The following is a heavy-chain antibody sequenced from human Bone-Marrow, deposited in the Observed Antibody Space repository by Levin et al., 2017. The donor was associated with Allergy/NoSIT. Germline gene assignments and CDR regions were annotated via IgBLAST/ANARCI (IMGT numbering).Heavy chain of an antibody. CDR2: INPNSGGT. V-gene: IGHV1-2*02. D-gene: IGHD3-22*01. Sequence: ASVKVSCKASGYTFTDYYMNWVRQAPGQGLEWMGWINPNSGGTNYAQKFQGRVTMTRDTSISTAYMELSGLRSDDTAVYYCARDPDCYDRAFDTWGQGTMVTVSS. CDR3: ARDPDCYDRAFDT. J-gene: IGHJ3*02. CDR1: GYTFTDYY.